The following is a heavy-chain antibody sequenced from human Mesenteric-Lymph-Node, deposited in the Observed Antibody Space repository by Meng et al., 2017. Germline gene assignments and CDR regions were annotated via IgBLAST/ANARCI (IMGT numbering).Heavy chain of an antibody. CDR3: ARFTPFDY. CDR2: ISSSSSYI. CDR1: GFTFSSYS. Sequence: GESLKISCAASGFTFSSYSMNWVRQAPGKGLEWVSSISSSSSYIYYADSVKGRFTISRDNAKNSLYLQMNSLRAEDTAMYYCARFTPFDYWGQGTLVTVSS. V-gene: IGHV3-21*01. J-gene: IGHJ4*02.